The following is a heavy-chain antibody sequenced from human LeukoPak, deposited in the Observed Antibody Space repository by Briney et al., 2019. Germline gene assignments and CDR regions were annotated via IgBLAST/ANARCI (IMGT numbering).Heavy chain of an antibody. J-gene: IGHJ4*02. CDR1: GFTITSSD. D-gene: IGHD2-8*01. CDR2: IRYDEGIK. V-gene: IGHV3-30*02. CDR3: AKDCTTHFPY. Sequence: GGSLRLSCAASGFTITSSDRNCVRQAPGKGLEWVSFIRYDEGIKYYADSVKGRFTISRDTSKNTLYLQMNSLRPEDTAVYYCAKDCTTHFPYWGPETLVIVSS.